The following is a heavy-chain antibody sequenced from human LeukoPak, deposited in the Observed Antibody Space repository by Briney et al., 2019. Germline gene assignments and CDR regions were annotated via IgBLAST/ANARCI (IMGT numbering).Heavy chain of an antibody. CDR1: GFTFSSYA. J-gene: IGHJ4*02. CDR3: ARGENEELVVVVAATQPIAFDY. D-gene: IGHD2-15*01. Sequence: EAGGSLRLSCAASGFTFSSYAMRWVRQAPGKGLEWVAVISYDGSNKYYADSVKGRFTISRDNSKNTLYLQMNSLRAEDTAVYYCARGENEELVVVVAATQPIAFDYWGQGTLVTVSS. V-gene: IGHV3-30-3*01. CDR2: ISYDGSNK.